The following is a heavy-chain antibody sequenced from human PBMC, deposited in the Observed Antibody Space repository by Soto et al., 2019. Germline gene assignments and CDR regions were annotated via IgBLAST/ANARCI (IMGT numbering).Heavy chain of an antibody. CDR1: GGTIRGYY. D-gene: IGHD3-3*01. V-gene: IGHV4-4*07. CDR3: ARGQRFSDWFDP. J-gene: IGHJ5*02. Sequence: SETLSLTCSVSGGTIRGYYWTWIRQPAGKGLEWIGRIYSSGNTKYNPSLQSRVTMSLDTSNTQFSLRLTSVTAADTAVYYCARGQRFSDWFDPWGQGTLVTVSS. CDR2: IYSSGNT.